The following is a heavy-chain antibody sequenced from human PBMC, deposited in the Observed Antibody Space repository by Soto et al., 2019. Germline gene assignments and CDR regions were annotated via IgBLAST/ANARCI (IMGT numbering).Heavy chain of an antibody. V-gene: IGHV3-23*01. D-gene: IGHD2-15*01. CDR2: VSASGSIT. CDR3: AKGDCSGGRSSRGFHY. J-gene: IGHJ4*02. Sequence: VGSLRLSCAASGFTFSSYDMSWVRQAPGKGLEWVSGVSASGSITSYADSAKGRFTISRDNAKNTVFLQMRSLRAEDTAVYFCAKGDCSGGRSSRGFHYWGQGTLVTVSS. CDR1: GFTFSSYD.